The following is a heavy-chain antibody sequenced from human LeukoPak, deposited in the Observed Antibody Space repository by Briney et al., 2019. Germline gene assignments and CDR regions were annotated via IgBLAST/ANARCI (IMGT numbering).Heavy chain of an antibody. Sequence: SETLSLTCAVYSYSMSSGYYWGWIRQPPGRGLEWIGTIYHGGSTYYNPSLTSRVTISVDTSKNQLSLKLTSVTAADTAVYYCARYSRNGVDEIGFWGQGTLVTVSS. J-gene: IGHJ4*02. CDR1: SYSMSSGYY. CDR2: IYHGGST. V-gene: IGHV4-38-2*01. D-gene: IGHD5-12*01. CDR3: ARYSRNGVDEIGF.